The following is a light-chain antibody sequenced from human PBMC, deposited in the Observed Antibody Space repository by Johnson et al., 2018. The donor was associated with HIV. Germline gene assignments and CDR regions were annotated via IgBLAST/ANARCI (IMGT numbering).Light chain of an antibody. V-gene: IGLV1-51*01. CDR2: DND. J-gene: IGLJ1*01. CDR1: SSNVGSNS. CDR3: GAWDSSLRVYV. Sequence: QSVLTQPPSVSAAPGQKVTISCSGSSSNVGSNSVSWYRHFPETAPKVLIYDNDKRPSGIPDRFSASKSGTSATLGITGLQTGDEADYYCGAWDSSLRVYVFGTGTKVTVL.